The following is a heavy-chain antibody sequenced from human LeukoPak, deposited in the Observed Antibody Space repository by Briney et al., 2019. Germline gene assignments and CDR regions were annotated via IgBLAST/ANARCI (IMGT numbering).Heavy chain of an antibody. J-gene: IGHJ6*02. D-gene: IGHD1-26*01. V-gene: IGHV4-30-2*01. CDR2: IYHSGST. CDR1: GGSISSGGYS. CDR3: ARASERELASDGMDV. Sequence: SQTLSLTCAVSGGSISSGGYSWSWIRQPPGKGLEWIGYIYHSGSTYYNPSLKSRVTISVDTSKNQFSLKLSSVTAADTAVYYCARASERELASDGMDVWGQGTTVTVSS.